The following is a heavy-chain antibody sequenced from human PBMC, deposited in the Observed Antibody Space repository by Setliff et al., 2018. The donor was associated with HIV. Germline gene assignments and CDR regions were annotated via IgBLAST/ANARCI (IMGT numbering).Heavy chain of an antibody. J-gene: IGHJ4*02. Sequence: LRLSCAASGFTFSNSWMTWVRQAPGKGLEWVGRIKTKTQRGTTDYAAPAKGRFIISRDDSKNTLYLQMNSLRSEDTAVYYCVTGVGTSSVDYWGQGTMVTV. V-gene: IGHV3-15*01. CDR3: VTGVGTSSVDY. CDR2: IKTKTQRGTT. D-gene: IGHD3-22*01. CDR1: GFTFSNSW.